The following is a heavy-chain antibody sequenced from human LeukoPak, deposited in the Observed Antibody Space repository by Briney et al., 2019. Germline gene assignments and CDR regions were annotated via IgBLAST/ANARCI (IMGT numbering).Heavy chain of an antibody. CDR1: GFTFSDYS. CDR2: INWNGANT. J-gene: IGHJ4*02. CDR3: ARRVGGSSDRFDS. V-gene: IGHV3-20*04. D-gene: IGHD6-6*01. Sequence: PGGSLRLSCAASGFTFSDYSMSWVRQAPGKGLEWVSGINWNGANTGYADPVKGRFTISRDNAKNSLYLQMNSLRVEDTALYYCARRVGGSSDRFDSWGQGTLVTVSS.